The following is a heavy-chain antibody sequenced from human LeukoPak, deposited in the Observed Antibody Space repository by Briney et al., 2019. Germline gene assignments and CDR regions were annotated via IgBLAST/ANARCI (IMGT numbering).Heavy chain of an antibody. CDR1: GGSISPYF. J-gene: IGHJ4*02. V-gene: IGHV4-59*12. D-gene: IGHD3-22*01. CDR2: IYYTGST. Sequence: SETLSLTCTVSGGSISPYFWSWIRQPPGKGLEWIGYIYYTGSTNYNPSLRSRVTISVDTSKNQFPLKLSSVIAADTAVYYCSRDGYSGLDYWGQGTLVTVSS. CDR3: SRDGYSGLDY.